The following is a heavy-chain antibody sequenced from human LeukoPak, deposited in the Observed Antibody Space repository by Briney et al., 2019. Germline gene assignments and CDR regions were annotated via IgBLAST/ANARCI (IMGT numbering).Heavy chain of an antibody. CDR1: GYTFTSYG. J-gene: IGHJ6*03. V-gene: IGHV1-18*01. CDR3: ARANSPTVTTYYYYYYYMDV. D-gene: IGHD4-17*01. Sequence: WASVKVSCKASGYTFTSYGISWVRQAPGQGLEWMGWISAYNGNTNYAQKLQGRVTMTTDTSTSTAYMELRSLRSDDTAVYYRARANSPTVTTYYYYYYYMDVWGKGTTVTISS. CDR2: ISAYNGNT.